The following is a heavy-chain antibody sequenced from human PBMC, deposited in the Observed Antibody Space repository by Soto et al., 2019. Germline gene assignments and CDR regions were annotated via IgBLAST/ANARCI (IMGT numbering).Heavy chain of an antibody. D-gene: IGHD2-2*01. CDR2: IYYTGST. CDR1: GGSISSGGYY. CDR3: ARVRTEYAGLDY. J-gene: IGHJ4*02. Sequence: PSETLSLTCTVSGGSISSGGYYWSWIRQFPGKGLEWIGYIYYTGSTYYNPSLKSRVSISLDTSKNQFSLKLSSVTAADTAVYFCARVRTEYAGLDYWGQGTXVTVSS. V-gene: IGHV4-31*03.